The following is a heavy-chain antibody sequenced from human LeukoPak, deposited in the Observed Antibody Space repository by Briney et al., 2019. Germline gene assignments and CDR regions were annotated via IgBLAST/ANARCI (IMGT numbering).Heavy chain of an antibody. J-gene: IGHJ6*03. CDR1: GGSISSYY. V-gene: IGHV4-4*07. CDR2: IYTSGSI. CDR3: ARAQYDYYGSGSLPGYMDV. Sequence: SETLSLTCTVSGGSISSYYWSWIRQPAGKGLEWIGRIYTSGSINYNPSLKSRVTMSVDTSKNQFSLKLSSVTAADTAVYYCARAQYDYYGSGSLPGYMDVWGKGTTVTVSS. D-gene: IGHD3-10*01.